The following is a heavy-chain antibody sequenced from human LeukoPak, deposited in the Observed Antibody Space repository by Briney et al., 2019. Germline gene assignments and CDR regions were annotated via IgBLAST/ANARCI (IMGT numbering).Heavy chain of an antibody. CDR2: IIPIFGTA. J-gene: IGHJ4*02. D-gene: IGHD5-18*01. Sequence: SVKVSCKASVGTFSSYAISWVRQAPGQGLEWMGGIIPIFGTANYAQKFQGRVTITADKSTSTAYMELSSLRSEDTAVYYCAREGNSYGLDYWGQGTLVTVSS. CDR1: VGTFSSYA. V-gene: IGHV1-69*06. CDR3: AREGNSYGLDY.